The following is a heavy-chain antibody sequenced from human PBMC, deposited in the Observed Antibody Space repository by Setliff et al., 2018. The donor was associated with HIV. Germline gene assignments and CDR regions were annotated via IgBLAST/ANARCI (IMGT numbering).Heavy chain of an antibody. CDR1: GDSISSGDYY. Sequence: SETLSLTCTVSGDSISSGDYYWSWIRQPPGKGLEWIGEINHSGSTNYNPSLKSRVTISVDTSKNQFSLKLTSVTAADTAVYYCARGPVVVIPAPRWRWFDPWGRGTLVTVSS. CDR3: ARGPVVVIPAPRWRWFDP. CDR2: INHSGST. J-gene: IGHJ5*02. V-gene: IGHV4-39*07. D-gene: IGHD2-2*01.